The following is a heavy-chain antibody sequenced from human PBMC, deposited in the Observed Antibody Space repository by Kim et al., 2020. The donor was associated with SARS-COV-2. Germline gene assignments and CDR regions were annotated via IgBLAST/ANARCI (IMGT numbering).Heavy chain of an antibody. CDR3: ATYCSSTSCYASSYY. Sequence: DSVKGRFTNSRDNAKNSLYLQTNSLRAEDTAVYYCATYCSSTSCYASSYYWGQGTLVTVSS. V-gene: IGHV3-21*01. D-gene: IGHD2-2*01. J-gene: IGHJ4*02.